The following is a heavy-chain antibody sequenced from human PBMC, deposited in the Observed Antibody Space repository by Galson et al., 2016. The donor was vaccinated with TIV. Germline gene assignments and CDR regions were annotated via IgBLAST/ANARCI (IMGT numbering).Heavy chain of an antibody. V-gene: IGHV4-61*02. CDR3: AMRVTVADDY. D-gene: IGHD6-19*01. J-gene: IGHJ4*02. CDR1: GGSISSDGSY. Sequence: TLSLTCTVSGGSISSDGSYWNWIRQPAGKGLEWIGRVYVTGNTNYNPSLKSRVTISVDTSKNLFSLKLSSVTAADTAVYYCAMRVTVADDYWGQGTLVTVSS. CDR2: VYVTGNT.